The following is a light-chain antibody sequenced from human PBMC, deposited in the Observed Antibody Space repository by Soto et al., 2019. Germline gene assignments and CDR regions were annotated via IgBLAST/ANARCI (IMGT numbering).Light chain of an antibody. V-gene: IGKV3-15*01. CDR1: QSVSTN. J-gene: IGKJ1*01. CDR2: DAS. Sequence: EIVMTQSPATLSVSPGERATLSCRASQSVSTNLGWYQQKPGQAPRLLIDDASSRAAGIPARFSGSGSGRTVTITISSRQSEDFAVYYCQQYNNWPWTFGQGTKVDI. CDR3: QQYNNWPWT.